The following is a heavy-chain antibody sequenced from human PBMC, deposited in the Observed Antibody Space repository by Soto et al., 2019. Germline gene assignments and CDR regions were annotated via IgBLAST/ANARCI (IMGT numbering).Heavy chain of an antibody. J-gene: IGHJ4*02. CDR2: AYFSGGNT. Sequence: FDGCWNIQAPGKGLEWIGSAYFSGGNTYYNPSLKSRVSISVDTSKNEFSLRLTSLTAADTAVYFCAYGSSSAWIDYWVQRTLVP. CDR3: AYGSSSAWIDY. D-gene: IGHD3-10*01. V-gene: IGHV4-39*01. CDR1: FD.